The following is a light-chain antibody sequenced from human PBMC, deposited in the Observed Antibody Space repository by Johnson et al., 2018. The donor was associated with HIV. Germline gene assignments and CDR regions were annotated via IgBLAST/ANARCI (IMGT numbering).Light chain of an antibody. Sequence: QSVLTQPPSVSAAPGQKVTISCSGSSSNIGRNYVSWYQQLPGTAPKLLIFDNNKRPSGIPDRFSASKSGTSATLGTTGLQTGDEADYYCGTWDSSLSAYVFGTGTKVTVL. CDR3: GTWDSSLSAYV. V-gene: IGLV1-51*01. J-gene: IGLJ1*01. CDR2: DNN. CDR1: SSNIGRNY.